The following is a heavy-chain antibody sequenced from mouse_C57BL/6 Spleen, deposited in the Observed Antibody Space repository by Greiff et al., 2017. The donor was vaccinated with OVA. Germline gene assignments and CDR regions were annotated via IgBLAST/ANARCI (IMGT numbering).Heavy chain of an antibody. CDR3: ARLDSSSPYYFDY. V-gene: IGHV1-50*01. Sequence: QVHLQQPGAELVKPGASVKLSCKASGYTFTSYWMQWVKQRPGQGLEWIGEIVPSDSYTNYNQKFKGKATLTADTSSNTAYMQLSNLRAQNSAVYYSARLDSSSPYYFDYWGQGTTLTVSS. CDR2: IVPSDSYT. D-gene: IGHD1-1*01. CDR1: GYTFTSYW. J-gene: IGHJ2*01.